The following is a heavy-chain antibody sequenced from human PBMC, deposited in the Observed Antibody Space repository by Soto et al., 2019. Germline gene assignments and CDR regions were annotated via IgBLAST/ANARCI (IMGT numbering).Heavy chain of an antibody. CDR2: ISGSGGST. Sequence: EVQLLESGGGLVQPGGSLRLSCAASGFTFSSYAMSWVRQAPGKGLEWVSAISGSGGSTYYADSVKGRFTISRDNSKNTLYLQMNSLRAEDTAVDYCAKSGLWFGELKTHFDYWGQGTLVTVSS. CDR3: AKSGLWFGELKTHFDY. V-gene: IGHV3-23*01. CDR1: GFTFSSYA. J-gene: IGHJ4*02. D-gene: IGHD3-10*01.